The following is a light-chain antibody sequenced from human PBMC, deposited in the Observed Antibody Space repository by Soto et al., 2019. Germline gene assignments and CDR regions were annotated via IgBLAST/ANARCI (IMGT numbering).Light chain of an antibody. CDR2: END. Sequence: QSVLTQPPSLSAAPGQTVTISCSGSSSNIANNYVSWYQQLPGTAPKLLIYENDKRPSGIPDRFSGSKSGTSATLGITGLQTGDEADYYCGTWDSSLSAYVFGTGTKVPS. CDR1: SSNIANNY. J-gene: IGLJ1*01. V-gene: IGLV1-51*02. CDR3: GTWDSSLSAYV.